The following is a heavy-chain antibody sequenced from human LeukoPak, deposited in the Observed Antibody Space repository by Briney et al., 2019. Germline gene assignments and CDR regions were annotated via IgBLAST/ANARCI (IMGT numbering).Heavy chain of an antibody. CDR1: GFTFSSYS. J-gene: IGHJ6*03. V-gene: IGHV3-21*01. CDR2: ITSSSSYI. CDR3: ARGYCSGGSCYSSYYYSYMDV. Sequence: PGRSLRLSCAASGFTFSSYSMNWVRQAPGKGLQWVSSITSSSSYIYYADSVKGRYTISRDNAKNSLYLQMNSLRAEDTAVYYCARGYCSGGSCYSSYYYSYMDVWGKGTTVTVSS. D-gene: IGHD2-15*01.